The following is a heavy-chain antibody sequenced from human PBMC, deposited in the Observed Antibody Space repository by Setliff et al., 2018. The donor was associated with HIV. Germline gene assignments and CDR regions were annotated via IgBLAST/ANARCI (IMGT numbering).Heavy chain of an antibody. CDR3: ARARGSVGYYGSGTMYHMDV. V-gene: IGHV3-11*01. J-gene: IGHJ6*03. CDR2: ISGSGGVM. Sequence: PRLSCAVSGFSFSDYFMTWIRQAPGKGLEWVSYISGSGGVMAYADSVKGRFTISRDNAKNSMYLQMNSLRVEDTATYYCARARGSVGYYGSGTMYHMDVWGKGTTVTVSS. CDR1: GFSFSDYF. D-gene: IGHD3-10*01.